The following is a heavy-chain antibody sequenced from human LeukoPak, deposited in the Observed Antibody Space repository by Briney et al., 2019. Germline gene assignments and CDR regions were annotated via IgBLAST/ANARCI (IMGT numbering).Heavy chain of an antibody. J-gene: IGHJ6*03. CDR1: GFTFSTYW. V-gene: IGHV4-34*01. Sequence: PGGSLRLSCAASGFTFSTYWMHWVRQVPGKGLEWIGEINHSGSTNYNPSLKSRVTISVDTSKNQFSLKLSSVTAADTAVYYCARVTDFRQITIKQYYYYYMDVWGKGTTVTISS. D-gene: IGHD3-10*01. CDR3: ARVTDFRQITIKQYYYYYMDV. CDR2: INHSGST.